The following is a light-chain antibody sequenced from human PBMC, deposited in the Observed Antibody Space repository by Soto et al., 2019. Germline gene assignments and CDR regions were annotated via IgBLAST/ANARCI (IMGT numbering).Light chain of an antibody. V-gene: IGLV1-40*01. J-gene: IGLJ1*01. CDR1: SSNIGAGYD. CDR2: GNS. Sequence: QCVLTQPPSVSGAPGQRVTISCTGSSSNIGAGYDVHWYQQLPGTAPKLLIYGNSNRPSGVPDRFSGSKSGTSASLAITGLQAEDEADYYCQSYDSSLSRVFGTGTKVTVL. CDR3: QSYDSSLSRV.